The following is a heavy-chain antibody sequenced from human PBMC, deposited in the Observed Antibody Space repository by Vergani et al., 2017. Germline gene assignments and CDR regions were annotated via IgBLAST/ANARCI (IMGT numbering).Heavy chain of an antibody. D-gene: IGHD3-22*01. V-gene: IGHV1-69*01. CDR2: IIPIFGTA. Sequence: QVQLVQSGAEVKKPGSSVKVSCKASGGTFSSYAISWVRQAPGQGLEWMGGIIPIFGTANYAQKFQGRVTITADDSPSTACMELSSLRSEDTAVYYCAGCYDYDSSGYPTDAFDIWGQGTMGTVSS. CDR3: AGCYDYDSSGYPTDAFDI. CDR1: GGTFSSYA. J-gene: IGHJ3*02.